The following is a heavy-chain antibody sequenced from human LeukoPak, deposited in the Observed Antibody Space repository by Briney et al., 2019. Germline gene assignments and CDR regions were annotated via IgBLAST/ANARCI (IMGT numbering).Heavy chain of an antibody. V-gene: IGHV4-59*01. D-gene: IGHD5-24*01. CDR1: GGSISSYY. Sequence: PSETLSLTCTVSGGSISSYYWSWIRQPPGKGLEWMGYIYYSGSTKYNPSLKSRVTISVDTSKNQFSLKLSSVTAADTAVYYCARESRDVETEGFDYWGQGTLVTVSS. CDR3: ARESRDVETEGFDY. CDR2: IYYSGST. J-gene: IGHJ4*02.